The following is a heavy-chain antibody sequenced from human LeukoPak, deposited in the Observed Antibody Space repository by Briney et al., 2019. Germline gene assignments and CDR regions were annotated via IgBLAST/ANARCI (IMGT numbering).Heavy chain of an antibody. D-gene: IGHD2-21*01. CDR3: ATHRCGLFKGYMDV. CDR2: IYSDGVTK. V-gene: IGHV3-33*01. J-gene: IGHJ6*03. CDR1: GFTLGNHG. Sequence: GGSLRLSCAASGFTLGNHGMHWVRQAPGKGLEWVAIIYSDGVTKYCADSMKGRFTISRDTSKNTLFLEMESLRTEDTAVYYCATHRCGLFKGYMDVWCTGTSVTVSS.